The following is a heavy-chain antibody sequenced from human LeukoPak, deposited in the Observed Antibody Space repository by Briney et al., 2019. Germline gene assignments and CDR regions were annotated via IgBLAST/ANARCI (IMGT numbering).Heavy chain of an antibody. Sequence: GGSLRLSCAASGFTFRNHDIHWVRQAPGKGLEWVASIRFHGNSQYYADYVNGRFTISRDNSENTVSLQMNSLRAEDTALYFCAKDLLRNPDFDYWGQGTLVTVSS. CDR3: AKDLLRNPDFDY. J-gene: IGHJ4*02. D-gene: IGHD1-14*01. CDR2: IRFHGNSQ. V-gene: IGHV3-30*02. CDR1: GFTFRNHD.